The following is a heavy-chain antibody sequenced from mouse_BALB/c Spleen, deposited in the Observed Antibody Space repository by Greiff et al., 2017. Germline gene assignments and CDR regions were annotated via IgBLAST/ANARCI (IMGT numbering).Heavy chain of an antibody. V-gene: IGHV1-9*01. Sequence: VQLQQSGAELMKPGASVKISCKATGYTFSSYWIEWVKQRPGHGLEWIGEILPGSGSTNYNEKFKGKATFTADTSSNTAYMQLSSLTSEDSAVYYCARGQLRLSAWFAYWGQGTLVTVSA. J-gene: IGHJ3*01. D-gene: IGHD1-2*01. CDR1: GYTFSSYW. CDR2: ILPGSGST. CDR3: ARGQLRLSAWFAY.